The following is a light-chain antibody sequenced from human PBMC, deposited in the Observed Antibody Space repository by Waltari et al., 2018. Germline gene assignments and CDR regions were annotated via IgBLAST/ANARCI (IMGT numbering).Light chain of an antibody. CDR2: EVS. CDR1: SNDVGGYGY. Sequence: QSALTQPASVSGSPGQSITISCTGTSNDVGGYGYVSWYQQYPGKAPKLIIYEVSYRPSGISTRFARAKSGNTASLTISGLQAEDEADYYCSSHTATVPHVFGTGTRVTVV. CDR3: SSHTATVPHV. J-gene: IGLJ1*01. V-gene: IGLV2-14*01.